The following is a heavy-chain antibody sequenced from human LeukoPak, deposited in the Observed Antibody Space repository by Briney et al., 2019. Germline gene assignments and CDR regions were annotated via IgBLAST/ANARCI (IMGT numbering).Heavy chain of an antibody. CDR3: ARAPSGPAADYYYMDV. CDR1: GGTFSSYA. V-gene: IGHV1-69*01. Sequence: SVKVSCKASGGTFSSYAISWVRQAPGQGLEWMGVIIPIFGTANYAQKFQGRVTITADESTSTAYMELSSLRSEDTAVYYCARAPSGPAADYYYMDVWGKGTTVTVSS. CDR2: IIPIFGTA. J-gene: IGHJ6*03. D-gene: IGHD2-2*01.